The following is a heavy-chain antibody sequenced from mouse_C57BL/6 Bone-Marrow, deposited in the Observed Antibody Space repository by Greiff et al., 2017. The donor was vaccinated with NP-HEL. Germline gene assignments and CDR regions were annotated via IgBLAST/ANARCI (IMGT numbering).Heavy chain of an antibody. CDR3: ARETIYYGNNSYFDY. J-gene: IGHJ2*01. CDR1: GYTFTSYW. CDR2: IDPSDSYT. Sequence: VQLQQPGAELVMPGASVTLSCKASGYTFTSYWMHWVKQRPGQGLEWIGEIDPSDSYTNYNQKFKGKSTLTVDKSSSTAYMQLSSLTSEDSAVYYCARETIYYGNNSYFDYWGQGSTLTVSS. D-gene: IGHD2-1*01. V-gene: IGHV1-69*01.